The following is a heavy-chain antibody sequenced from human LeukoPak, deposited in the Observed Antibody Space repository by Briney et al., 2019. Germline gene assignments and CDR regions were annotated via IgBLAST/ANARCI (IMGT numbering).Heavy chain of an antibody. CDR3: ARSAYLHYYYAVDV. J-gene: IGHJ6*02. Sequence: SETLPLTCTVSGGSISSGDYYWSWIRQPPGKGLEWIGYTYYNANTYFNPSLKSRLTISIDTSKNQFSLKLTSVTAADTAVYFCARSAYLHYYYAVDVWGQGTTVTVSS. CDR2: TYYNANT. CDR1: GGSISSGDYY. D-gene: IGHD5-12*01. V-gene: IGHV4-30-4*01.